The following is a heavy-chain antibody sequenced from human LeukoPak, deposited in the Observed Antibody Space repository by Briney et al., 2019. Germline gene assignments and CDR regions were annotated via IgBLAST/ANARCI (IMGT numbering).Heavy chain of an antibody. CDR1: GFTFSSYS. CDR3: AREPHPSYYDFWSGYDAFDI. CDR2: ISSSSSYI. Sequence: GGSLRLSCAASGFTFSSYSMNWVRQAPGKGLEWVSSISSSSSYIYYADSVKGRFTISRDNAKNSLYLQMNSLRAEDTAVYYCAREPHPSYYDFWSGYDAFDIWGQGTMVTVSS. V-gene: IGHV3-21*01. J-gene: IGHJ3*02. D-gene: IGHD3-3*01.